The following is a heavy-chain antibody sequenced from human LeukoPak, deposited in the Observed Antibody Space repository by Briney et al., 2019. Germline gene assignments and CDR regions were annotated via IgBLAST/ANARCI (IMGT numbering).Heavy chain of an antibody. CDR1: GGSISSGDYY. D-gene: IGHD3-22*01. Sequence: PSETLSLTCTVSGGSISSGDYYWSWIRQPPGKGLEWIGYIYYSGSTYYNPSLKSRVTISVDTSKNQFSLKLSSVTAADTAVYYCARSYDSSQPPGWYFDLWGRGTLVTVSS. CDR3: ARSYDSSQPPGWYFDL. J-gene: IGHJ2*01. V-gene: IGHV4-30-4*08. CDR2: IYYSGST.